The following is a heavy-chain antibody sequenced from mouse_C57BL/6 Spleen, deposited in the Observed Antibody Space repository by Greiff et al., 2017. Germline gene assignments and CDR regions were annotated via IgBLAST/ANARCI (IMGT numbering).Heavy chain of an antibody. J-gene: IGHJ4*01. Sequence: QVQLKESGPGLVQPSQSLSITCTVSGFSLTSYGVHWVRQSPGKGLEWLGVIWSGGSTDYNAAFISRLSISKDNSKSQVFFKMNSLQADDTAIYYCARDGPYPLSYAMDYWGQGTSVTVSS. D-gene: IGHD2-3*01. V-gene: IGHV2-2*01. CDR2: IWSGGST. CDR3: ARDGPYPLSYAMDY. CDR1: GFSLTSYG.